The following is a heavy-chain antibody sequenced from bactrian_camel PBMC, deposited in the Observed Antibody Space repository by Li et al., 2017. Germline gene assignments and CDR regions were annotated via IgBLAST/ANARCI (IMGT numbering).Heavy chain of an antibody. V-gene: IGHV3S40*01. CDR3: ARKVYMRLGYDY. CDR2: IDHGGNMT. Sequence: VQLVESGGGLVQPGGSLRLSRAASGFLFSGYFMSWVRQAPGAGLEWVSSIDHGGNMTYYAASVKGRFTIFRDNAKNTLYLQLNSLKTEDTAMYYCARKVYMRLGYDYWGQGTQVTVS. D-gene: IGHD5*01. J-gene: IGHJ4*01. CDR1: GFLFSGYF.